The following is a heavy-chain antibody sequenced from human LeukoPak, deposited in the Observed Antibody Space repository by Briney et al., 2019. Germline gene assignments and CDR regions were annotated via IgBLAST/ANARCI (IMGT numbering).Heavy chain of an antibody. CDR1: GGTFSSYA. V-gene: IGHV1-18*01. Sequence: ASVKVSCKASGGTFSSYAISWVRQAPGQGLEWMGWISAYNGNTNYAQKLQGRVTMTTDTSTSTAYMELRSLRSDDTAVYYCAREVRGAPDYWGQGTLVTVSS. D-gene: IGHD3-10*01. CDR3: AREVRGAPDY. CDR2: ISAYNGNT. J-gene: IGHJ4*02.